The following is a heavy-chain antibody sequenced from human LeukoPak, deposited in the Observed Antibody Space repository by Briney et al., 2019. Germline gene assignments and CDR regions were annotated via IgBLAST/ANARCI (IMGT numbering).Heavy chain of an antibody. V-gene: IGHV3-30*02. Sequence: GGSLRLSCAASGFTFSSYGMHWVRQAPGKGLEWVAFIRYDGSNKYYADSVKGRFTIPRDNSKNTLYLQMNSLRAEDTAVYYCAKDRNVGWLVQPRYFDYWGQGTLVTVSS. CDR3: AKDRNVGWLVQPRYFDY. CDR1: GFTFSSYG. D-gene: IGHD6-19*01. J-gene: IGHJ4*02. CDR2: IRYDGSNK.